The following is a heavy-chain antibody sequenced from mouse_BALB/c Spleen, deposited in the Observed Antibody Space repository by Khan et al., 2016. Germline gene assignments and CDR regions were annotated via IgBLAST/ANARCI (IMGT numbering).Heavy chain of an antibody. CDR2: IRNTANGYTT. J-gene: IGHJ4*01. CDR1: GFTFTDYY. CDR3: ARIESPYYYAMDY. Sequence: EVELVESGGGLVQPGGSLRLSCATSGFTFTDYYMSWVRQPPGKALEWLGFIRNTANGYTTEYSASVKGRFTISRDNSQSILYLQMNTLRAEDSATYYCARIESPYYYAMDYWGQGTSVTVSS. V-gene: IGHV7-3*02.